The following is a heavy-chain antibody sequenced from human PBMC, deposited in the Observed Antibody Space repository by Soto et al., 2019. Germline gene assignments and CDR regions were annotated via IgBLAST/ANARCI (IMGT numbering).Heavy chain of an antibody. CDR1: GGSISSSSYY. CDR2: IYYSGST. V-gene: IGHV4-39*01. J-gene: IGHJ4*02. D-gene: IGHD2-15*01. CDR3: ARSHCSGGSCYSYFRY. Sequence: PSETLSLTCTVSGGSISSSSYYWGWIRQPPGKGLEWIGSIYYSGSTYYNPSLKSRVTISVDTSKNQFSLKLSSVTAADTAVYYCARSHCSGGSCYSYFRYWGQGTLVTVSS.